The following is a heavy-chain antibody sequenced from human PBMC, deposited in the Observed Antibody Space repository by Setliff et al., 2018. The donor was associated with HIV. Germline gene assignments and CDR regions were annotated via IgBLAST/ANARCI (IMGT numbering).Heavy chain of an antibody. V-gene: IGHV4-34*01. Sequence: ASETLSLTCAVYGGSFSDYYWSWIRQPPGKGLEWIGEINHSGRTIQSPSLQSRVTISVDTSKNQFSLRLSSVAAGDTAVYYCARESPSSSWFYFDFWGQGTLVTVSS. CDR2: INHSGRT. CDR3: ARESPSSSWFYFDF. CDR1: GGSFSDYY. J-gene: IGHJ4*02. D-gene: IGHD6-13*01.